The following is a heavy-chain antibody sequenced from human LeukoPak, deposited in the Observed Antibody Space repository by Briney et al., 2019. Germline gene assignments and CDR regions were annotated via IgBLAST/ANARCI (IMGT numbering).Heavy chain of an antibody. CDR3: VRWQYCGGNCYFSAFDI. V-gene: IGHV4-59*01. CDR1: GGSISSSY. D-gene: IGHD2-21*01. Sequence: SETLSLTCTVSGGSISSSYWSWIRQSAGKGLEWVGYIHHSGNTNSNPPLKSRVTISVDTPKNQFSLKLSSVTAADTAVYYCVRWQYCGGNCYFSAFDIWGQGTTVTLSS. J-gene: IGHJ3*02. CDR2: IHHSGNT.